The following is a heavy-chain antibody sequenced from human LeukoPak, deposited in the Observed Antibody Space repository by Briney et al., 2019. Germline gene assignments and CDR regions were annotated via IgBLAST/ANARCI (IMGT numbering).Heavy chain of an antibody. CDR3: AKDRRIAVAGTTFDY. Sequence: PGGSLRLSCAASGFTFSSYAMSWLRQAPGKGLEWVSAISGSGGSTYYADSVKGRFNISRDNSKNTLYLQMNSLRAEDTAVYYCAKDRRIAVAGTTFDYWGQGTLVTVSS. CDR1: GFTFSSYA. CDR2: ISGSGGST. J-gene: IGHJ4*02. V-gene: IGHV3-23*01. D-gene: IGHD6-19*01.